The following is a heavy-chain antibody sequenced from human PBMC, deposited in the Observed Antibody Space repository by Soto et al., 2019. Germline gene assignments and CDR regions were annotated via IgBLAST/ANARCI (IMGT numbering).Heavy chain of an antibody. D-gene: IGHD5-12*01. J-gene: IGHJ4*02. CDR3: VTLDLHRVATITGFDH. CDR1: GSTLSEVY. V-gene: IGHV1-24*01. Sequence: ASVKVSCKVSGSTLSEVYIHWVRQPPGKGLEWMGGFDPEDEEGETMFAQKFQGRVRMTEDTSTETVYMEMRGLRSEDTAVYYCVTLDLHRVATITGFDHWGQGTLVTVSS. CDR2: FDPEDEEGET.